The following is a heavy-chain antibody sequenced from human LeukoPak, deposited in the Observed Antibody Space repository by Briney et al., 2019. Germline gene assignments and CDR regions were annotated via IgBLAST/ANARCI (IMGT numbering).Heavy chain of an antibody. V-gene: IGHV3-9*01. CDR2: ICWNSGSI. Sequence: PGGSLRLSCAASGFTFDDYAMHWVRQAPGKGLEWVSGICWNSGSIGYADSVKGRFTISRDNAKNSLYLQMNSLRAEDTALYYCAKDIISDGYNNLGHFQHWGQGTLVTVSS. CDR1: GFTFDDYA. J-gene: IGHJ1*01. D-gene: IGHD5-24*01. CDR3: AKDIISDGYNNLGHFQH.